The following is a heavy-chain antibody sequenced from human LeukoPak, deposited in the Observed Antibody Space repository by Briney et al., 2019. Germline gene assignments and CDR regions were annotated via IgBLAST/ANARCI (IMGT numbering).Heavy chain of an antibody. D-gene: IGHD5-18*01. CDR1: GFTLDDYT. CDR3: AKDRERGSYGPFDY. CDR2: ISGSGGST. V-gene: IGHV3-23*01. J-gene: IGHJ4*02. Sequence: GGSLRLSCAASGFTLDDYTMHWVRQATGKGLEWVSAISGSGGSTYYADSVKGRFTISRDNSRNTLYLQMNSLRAEDTAVYYCAKDRERGSYGPFDYWGQGTLVTVSS.